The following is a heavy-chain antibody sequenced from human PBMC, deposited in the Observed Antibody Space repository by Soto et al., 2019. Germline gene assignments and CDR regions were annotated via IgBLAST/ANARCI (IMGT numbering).Heavy chain of an antibody. CDR3: ARVWGGAFDI. D-gene: IGHD3-10*01. Sequence: SETLSLTCTVSGGSISSYYWSWIRQPPGKGLEWIGYINYSGRTNYNPSLKSRVTISVDTSKNQFSLKLSSVTAADTAVYYCARVWGGAFDIWGQGTMVTVSS. V-gene: IGHV4-59*01. CDR2: INYSGRT. CDR1: GGSISSYY. J-gene: IGHJ3*02.